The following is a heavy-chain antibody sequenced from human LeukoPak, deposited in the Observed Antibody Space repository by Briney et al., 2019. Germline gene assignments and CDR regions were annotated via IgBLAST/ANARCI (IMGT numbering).Heavy chain of an antibody. D-gene: IGHD1-26*01. CDR2: ISCYNGNT. Sequence: ASAKVSCKASGYTFTSYGISWVRQAPGQGLEWMGWISCYNGNTNYAQKFQGRVTMTTDTSTSTAYMELRSLTSDDTAVYYCATDLPTTPDYFDYWGQGTLVTVSS. V-gene: IGHV1-18*01. J-gene: IGHJ4*02. CDR3: ATDLPTTPDYFDY. CDR1: GYTFTSYG.